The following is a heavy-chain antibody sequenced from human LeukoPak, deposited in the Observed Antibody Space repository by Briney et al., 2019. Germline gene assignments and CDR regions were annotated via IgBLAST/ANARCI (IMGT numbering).Heavy chain of an antibody. Sequence: QAGGSLRLSCAASGFTFSSYAMTWVRQAPGKGLEWVSAISGSGGSTYYADSVKGRFTISRDNSMNTLYLQMNSLRAEDTAVYYCAKTVAVGSYYYGSGSYGAFDYWGQGTLVTVSS. CDR3: AKTVAVGSYYYGSGSYGAFDY. V-gene: IGHV3-23*01. D-gene: IGHD3-10*01. J-gene: IGHJ4*02. CDR2: ISGSGGST. CDR1: GFTFSSYA.